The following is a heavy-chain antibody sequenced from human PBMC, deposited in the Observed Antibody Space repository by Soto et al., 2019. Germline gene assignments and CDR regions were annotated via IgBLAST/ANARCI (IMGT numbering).Heavy chain of an antibody. CDR1: GFTVSSNY. CDR2: IYAGGNT. J-gene: IGHJ4*02. D-gene: IGHD3-22*01. Sequence: VGSLRLSCAASGFTVSSNYMSWVRQAPGKGLEWVSVIYAGGNTHYADSVEGRFTISRDNSNNMLYLQMNSLRAEDTAVYYCVREKVTMIVGFYYFDYWGQGTRVTVSS. V-gene: IGHV3-66*01. CDR3: VREKVTMIVGFYYFDY.